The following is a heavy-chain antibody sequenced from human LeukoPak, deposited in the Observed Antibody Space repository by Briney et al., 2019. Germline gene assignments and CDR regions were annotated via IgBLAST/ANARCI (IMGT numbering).Heavy chain of an antibody. Sequence: GGSLRLSCVASGFSFDNFAMNWVRQAPGKGLEWVSLIIGSSGSTFYADSVKGRFTISRDKSKNTLYLQVNSLRAEDTAVYYCAKGAYDYIEIAYFDYWGQGSLVTVSS. CDR1: GFSFDNFA. CDR3: AKGAYDYIEIAYFDY. D-gene: IGHD5-12*01. J-gene: IGHJ4*02. CDR2: IIGSSGST. V-gene: IGHV3-23*01.